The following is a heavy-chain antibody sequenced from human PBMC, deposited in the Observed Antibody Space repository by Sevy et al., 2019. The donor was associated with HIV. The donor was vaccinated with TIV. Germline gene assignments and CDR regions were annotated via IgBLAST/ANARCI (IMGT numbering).Heavy chain of an antibody. V-gene: IGHV3-30-3*01. CDR1: EFSLGDYA. CDR2: ISFDGGNT. Sequence: GGSLRLSVVPSEFSLGDYAMHWFPQGPDKGRAWGAVISFDGGNTYYSDAVEGGFTISRDNSKNTVFLQMNGLSPDDTALYYCARGPYNSGLRFDFWDQGTLVTVSS. CDR3: ARGPYNSGLRFDF. D-gene: IGHD5-12*01. J-gene: IGHJ4*02.